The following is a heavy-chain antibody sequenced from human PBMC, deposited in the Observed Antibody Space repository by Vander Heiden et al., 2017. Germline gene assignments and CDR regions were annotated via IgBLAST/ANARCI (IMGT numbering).Heavy chain of an antibody. Sequence: QVQLQESGPGLVKPSQTLSLTCTVSGGSISRGGYYWSWRRQHPGKGLEWIGYIYYSGSTYYNPSLKSQLTIAVDTSKNQFSLKLSSVTAADTAVYYCARESTTSGTGWFDPWGQGTLVTVSS. J-gene: IGHJ5*02. CDR2: IYYSGST. V-gene: IGHV4-31*01. CDR1: GGSISRGGYY. CDR3: ARESTTSGTGWFDP. D-gene: IGHD4-17*01.